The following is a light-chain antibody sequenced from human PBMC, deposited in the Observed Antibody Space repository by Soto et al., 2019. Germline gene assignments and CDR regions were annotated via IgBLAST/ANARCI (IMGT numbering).Light chain of an antibody. Sequence: QSALTQLRSVSGSPGQSVTISCTGTSSDVGGYNYVSWYQQYPGKAPKLMIYDVNKWPSGVPDRFSGSKSGTTASLTISGLQAEDEADYYCCSYAGSYTWVFGGGTKLTVL. CDR2: DVN. V-gene: IGLV2-11*01. J-gene: IGLJ3*02. CDR1: SSDVGGYNY. CDR3: CSYAGSYTWV.